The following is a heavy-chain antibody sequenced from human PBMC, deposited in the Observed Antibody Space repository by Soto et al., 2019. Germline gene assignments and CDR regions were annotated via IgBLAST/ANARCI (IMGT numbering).Heavy chain of an antibody. CDR2: ISSSGSTI. CDR3: SKAGSNYVDYFDY. CDR1: GFSFGDYY. D-gene: IGHD4-4*01. Sequence: GGSLRLSCAASGFSFGDYYMSWVRQAPGKGLEWVSYISSSGSTIYYADSVKGRFTISRDNSKNTLYLQMNSLRAEDTAVYYCSKAGSNYVDYFDYCGQGTLVTGSS. J-gene: IGHJ4*02. V-gene: IGHV3-11*01.